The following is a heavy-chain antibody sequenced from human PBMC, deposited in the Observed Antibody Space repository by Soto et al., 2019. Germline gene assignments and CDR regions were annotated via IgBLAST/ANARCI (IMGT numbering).Heavy chain of an antibody. V-gene: IGHV1-69*01. CDR1: GGTFSRYA. Sequence: QVQLVQSGAEVRKPGSSVKVSCKASGGTFSRYAINWVRQAPGQGLEWMGGIIPMFGTTNCAQKFKGRVTITADESTSTVYMELNTLRSEDAAVYYCARASIHGSSWYFWFDPCGQGTLVTVSS. CDR3: ARASIHGSSWYFWFDP. D-gene: IGHD6-13*01. CDR2: IIPMFGTT. J-gene: IGHJ5*01.